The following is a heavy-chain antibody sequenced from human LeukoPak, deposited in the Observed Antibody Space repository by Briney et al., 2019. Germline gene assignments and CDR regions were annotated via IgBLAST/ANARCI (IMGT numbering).Heavy chain of an antibody. CDR3: ARRVSVLEPLAEGY. CDR2: ISAYNGNT. D-gene: IGHD3-3*01. CDR1: GYTFTSYG. V-gene: IGHV1-18*01. J-gene: IGHJ4*02. Sequence: GASVKVSCKASGYTFTSYGISWVRQAPGQGLEWMGWISAYNGNTNYAQKLQGRVTMTTDTSTSTAYMELRSLRSDDTAVYYCARRVSVLEPLAEGYWGQGTLVTVSS.